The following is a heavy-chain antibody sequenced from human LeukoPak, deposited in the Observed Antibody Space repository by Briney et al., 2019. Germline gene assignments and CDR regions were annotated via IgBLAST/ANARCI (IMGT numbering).Heavy chain of an antibody. CDR3: ASPSYESGGYYYFDY. D-gene: IGHD3-22*01. V-gene: IGHV1-2*02. J-gene: IGHJ4*02. CDR2: INPNSGGT. Sequence: GASVKVSCKASGYTFTGYYMHWVRQAPGQGLEWMGWINPNSGGTSYAQKFQGRVTMTRDTSISTAYMELSRLRSDDTAVYYCASPSYESGGYYYFDYWGQGTLVSVSS. CDR1: GYTFTGYY.